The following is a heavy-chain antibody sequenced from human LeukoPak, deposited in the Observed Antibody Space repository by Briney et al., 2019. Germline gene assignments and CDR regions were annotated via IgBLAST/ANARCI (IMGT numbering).Heavy chain of an antibody. D-gene: IGHD2-2*02. J-gene: IGHJ6*03. V-gene: IGHV3-30*02. CDR2: IRYDGSNK. Sequence: GGSLRLSCAASGFTFSSYGMHRVRQAPGKGLEWVAFIRYDGSNKYYADSVKGRFTISRDNSKNTLYLQMNSLRAEDTAVYYCAKDSAVHYCSSTSCYTDWDYYYMDVWGKGTTVTVSS. CDR3: AKDSAVHYCSSTSCYTDWDYYYMDV. CDR1: GFTFSSYG.